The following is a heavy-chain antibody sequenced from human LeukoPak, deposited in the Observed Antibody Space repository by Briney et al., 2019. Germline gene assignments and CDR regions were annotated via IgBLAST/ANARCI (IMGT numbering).Heavy chain of an antibody. CDR2: ISAYNGNT. J-gene: IGHJ3*02. Sequence: ASVKVSCKASGYTFTSYGISWVRQAPGQGLEWMGWISAYNGNTNYAQKLQGRVTMTTDTSTSTAYMGLRSLRSDDTAVYYCARYCGGDCPHAFDIWGQGTMVTVSS. V-gene: IGHV1-18*01. D-gene: IGHD2-21*01. CDR3: ARYCGGDCPHAFDI. CDR1: GYTFTSYG.